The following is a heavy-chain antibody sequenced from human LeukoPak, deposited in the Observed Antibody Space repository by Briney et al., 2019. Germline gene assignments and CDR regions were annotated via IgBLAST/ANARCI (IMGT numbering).Heavy chain of an antibody. CDR1: GFTFSRYA. CDR2: ISGSGGST. J-gene: IGHJ4*02. D-gene: IGHD5-18*01. V-gene: IGHV3-23*01. Sequence: TGGSLRLSCAASGFTFSRYAMSWVRQAPGKGLEWVSAISGSGGSTYYADSVKGRFTISRDNSKNTLYLQMNSLRAEDTAVYYCAKDAYSYGHLDYWGQGTLVTVSS. CDR3: AKDAYSYGHLDY.